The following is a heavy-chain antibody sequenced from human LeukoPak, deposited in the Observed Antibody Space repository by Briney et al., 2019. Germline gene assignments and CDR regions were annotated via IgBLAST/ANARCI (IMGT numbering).Heavy chain of an antibody. CDR3: AKDVGKWESLHFFDY. V-gene: IGHV3-23*01. D-gene: IGHD1-26*01. J-gene: IGHJ4*02. CDR1: GFTFSTNA. Sequence: PGGSLRLSCLASGFTFSTNAMSWVGQAPGKGLEWISGISGSGASTSYADSVTGRFTISRDNSRNTLYLQMNSLRGDDTAVYYCAKDVGKWESLHFFDYWGQGTLVTVSS. CDR2: ISGSGAST.